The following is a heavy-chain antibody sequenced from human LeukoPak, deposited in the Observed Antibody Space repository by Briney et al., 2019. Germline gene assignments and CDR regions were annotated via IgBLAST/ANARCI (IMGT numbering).Heavy chain of an antibody. V-gene: IGHV4-38-2*01. J-gene: IGHJ4*02. CDR2: IYHSGTT. Sequence: SETLSLTCVVSGYSISSGYYWGRIRQPPGKGLEWIGSIYHSGTTYYNPSLRGRLIISLATSKNQFSLNLSSVTAADTAVYYCARIDFEGYFDYWGQGTLVTVSS. CDR3: ARIDFEGYFDY. D-gene: IGHD2/OR15-2a*01. CDR1: GYSISSGYY.